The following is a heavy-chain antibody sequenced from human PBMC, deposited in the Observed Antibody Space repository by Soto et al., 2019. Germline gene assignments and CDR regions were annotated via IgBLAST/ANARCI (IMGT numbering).Heavy chain of an antibody. J-gene: IGHJ4*02. CDR2: ISGSGGST. CDR1: GFTFSSYA. CDR3: AKVPRALLRYFDWLSCTFDY. Sequence: EVQLLESGGGLVQPGGSLRLSCAASGFTFSSYAMSWVRQAPGKGLEWVSAISGSGGSTYYADSVKGRFTISRDNSKNTLYLQMNSLRAEDTAVYYCAKVPRALLRYFDWLSCTFDYWGQGTLVTVSS. V-gene: IGHV3-23*01. D-gene: IGHD3-9*01.